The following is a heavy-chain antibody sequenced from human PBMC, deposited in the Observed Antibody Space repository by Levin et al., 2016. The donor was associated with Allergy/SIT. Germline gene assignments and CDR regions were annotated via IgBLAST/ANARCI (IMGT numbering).Heavy chain of an antibody. J-gene: IGHJ6*02. D-gene: IGHD3-3*01. CDR2: ISAYNGNT. Sequence: WVRQAPGQGLEWMGWISAYNGNTNYAQKLQGRVTMTTDTSTSTAYMELRSLRSDDTAVYYCARDLVRDFWSGYYYGMDVWGQGTTVTVSS. CDR3: ARDLVRDFWSGYYYGMDV. V-gene: IGHV1-18*01.